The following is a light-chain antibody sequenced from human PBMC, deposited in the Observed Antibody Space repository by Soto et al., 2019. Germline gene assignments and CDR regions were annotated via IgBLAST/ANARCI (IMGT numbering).Light chain of an antibody. CDR1: QSISSW. V-gene: IGKV1-5*03. CDR2: KAS. J-gene: IGKJ1*01. CDR3: QQYNRYSPWT. Sequence: DIQMTQSPSTLSASVGDRVTITCRASQSISSWLAWYQQKPGKAPKLLIQKASSLESGVPSRFSGSGSGTEFTLTISSRPPDDFATYYCQQYNRYSPWTFGQGTKVEIK.